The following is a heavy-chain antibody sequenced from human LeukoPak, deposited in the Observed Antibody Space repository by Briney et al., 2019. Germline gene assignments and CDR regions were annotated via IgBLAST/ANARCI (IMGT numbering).Heavy chain of an antibody. J-gene: IGHJ5*01. CDR2: INYSGST. V-gene: IGHV4-34*01. CDR3: AGRDSSSWFDY. CDR1: GGSFSGYY. D-gene: IGHD6-13*01. Sequence: SETLSLTCAVYGGSFSGYYWSWIRQPPGKGLEWIGSINYSGSTNYNPSLKSRVTMSVDTSKNQFSLKLSSVTAAGTAVYYCAGRDSSSWFDYWGQGTLVTVS.